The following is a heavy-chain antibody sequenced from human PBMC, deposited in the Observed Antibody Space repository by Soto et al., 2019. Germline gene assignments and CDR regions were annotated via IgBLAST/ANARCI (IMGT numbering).Heavy chain of an antibody. CDR2: ISAYNGST. CDR3: ARVRYYGSGSYGAFDI. CDR1: GYTFTSYG. D-gene: IGHD3-10*01. V-gene: IGHV1-18*01. J-gene: IGHJ3*02. Sequence: ASVKVSCKASGYTFTSYGISWVRQAPGQGLEWMGWISAYNGSTNYAQKLQGRVTMTTDTSTSTAYMELRSLRSDDTAVYYCARVRYYGSGSYGAFDIWGQGTMVTVSS.